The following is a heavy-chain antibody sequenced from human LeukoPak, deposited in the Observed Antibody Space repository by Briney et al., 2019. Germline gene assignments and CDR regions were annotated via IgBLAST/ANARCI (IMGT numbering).Heavy chain of an antibody. V-gene: IGHV3-23*01. CDR3: AKRGVVVRVVLVGFHKEAYYFDS. Sequence: GGSLRLSCAASGFTFDDHGMSWVRQAPGKGLEWVAGVSDSGGRTNYADSVKGRFTISRDNSRNTLYLQMNSLRAEDTAVYFCAKRGVVVRVVLVGFHKEAYYFDSWGQGALVTVSS. J-gene: IGHJ4*02. CDR2: VSDSGGRT. D-gene: IGHD3-10*01. CDR1: GFTFDDHG.